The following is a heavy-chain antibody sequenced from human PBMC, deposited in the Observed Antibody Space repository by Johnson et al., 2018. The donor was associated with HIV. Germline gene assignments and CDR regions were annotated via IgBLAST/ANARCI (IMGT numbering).Heavy chain of an antibody. J-gene: IGHJ3*02. CDR3: TTSAMVAYDKFWSVYAVDI. D-gene: IGHD3-3*01. CDR1: GFTFSNAW. CDR2: IKSKTDGGTT. Sequence: VLLVESGGGLVKPGGSLRLSCAASGFTFSNAWMSWVRQAPGKGLEWVGRIKSKTDGGTTDYAATVKGRFTISRDDSRNTLYLQMNSLKIEDTALYYCTTSAMVAYDKFWSVYAVDIWCQGTMVTVSS. V-gene: IGHV3-15*01.